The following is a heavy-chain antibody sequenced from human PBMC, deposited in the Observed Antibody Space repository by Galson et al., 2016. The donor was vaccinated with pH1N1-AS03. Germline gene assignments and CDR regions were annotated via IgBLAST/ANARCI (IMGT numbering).Heavy chain of an antibody. CDR3: ARDQDYYDSSGYYDS. V-gene: IGHV3-30*19. CDR1: GFTFGSYA. Sequence: SLRLSCAASGFTFGSYAMHWVRQSPGMGLEWVAVIYKDGSLYFSADSVKGRFTISRDNSKNTLYLQMNNLRVEDTAVYYCARDQDYYDSSGYYDSWGQGTLVTVSS. J-gene: IGHJ4*02. CDR2: IYKDGSLY. D-gene: IGHD3-22*01.